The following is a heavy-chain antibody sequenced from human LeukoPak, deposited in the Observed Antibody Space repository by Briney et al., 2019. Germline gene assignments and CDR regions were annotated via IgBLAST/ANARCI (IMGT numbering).Heavy chain of an antibody. V-gene: IGHV3-21*01. CDR3: ARGWGDCSTVSCYTGADVFDI. CDR1: GFTFSSYS. CDR2: ISSSSSYI. J-gene: IGHJ3*02. D-gene: IGHD2-2*02. Sequence: GGSLRLSCAASGFTFSSYSMNWVRQAPGKGLEWVSSISSSSSYIYYADSVKGRFTISRDNAKNSLYLQMDSLRVEDTAVYFCARGWGDCSTVSCYTGADVFDIWGQGTKVTVSS.